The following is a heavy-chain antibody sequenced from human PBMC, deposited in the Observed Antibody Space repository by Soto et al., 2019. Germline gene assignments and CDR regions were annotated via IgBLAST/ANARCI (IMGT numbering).Heavy chain of an antibody. CDR1: GGTFSSYA. CDR2: IIPIFGTA. D-gene: IGHD6-19*01. CDR3: ARLIAVAGTIWFDP. J-gene: IGHJ5*02. V-gene: IGHV1-69*01. Sequence: QVPLVQSGAEVKKPGSSVKVSCKASGGTFSSYAISWVRQAPGQGLEWMGGIIPIFGTANYAQKFQGRVTITADESTSTAYMELSSLRSEDTAVYYCARLIAVAGTIWFDPWGQGTLVTVSS.